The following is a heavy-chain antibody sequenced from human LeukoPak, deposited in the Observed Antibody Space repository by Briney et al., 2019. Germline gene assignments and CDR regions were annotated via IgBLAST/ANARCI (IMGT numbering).Heavy chain of an antibody. D-gene: IGHD3-9*01. CDR2: IDPSDSYT. Sequence: GESLKISCKGSGYSLTSYWISWVRQMPGKGLELMGTIDPSDSYTNYSPSFQGHVTISADKSISTAFLQWSSLRASDTAMYYCARHVRTYDILTGYHHPYFFDYWGQGTLVTVSS. CDR1: GYSLTSYW. CDR3: ARHVRTYDILTGYHHPYFFDY. V-gene: IGHV5-10-1*01. J-gene: IGHJ4*02.